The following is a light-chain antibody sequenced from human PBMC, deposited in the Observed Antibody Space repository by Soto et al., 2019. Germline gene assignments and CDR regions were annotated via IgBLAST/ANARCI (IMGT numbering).Light chain of an antibody. V-gene: IGKV3D-20*02. CDR3: QQRSNI. CDR1: QSISNSY. Sequence: DIVLTQSPGTLSLSPGERATLSCRASQSISNSYLAWFQQKPGQAPRLLIYGASNRATGIPARFSGSGSGTDFTLTISSLEPEDFAVYYCQQRSNIFGPGTKVDIK. CDR2: GAS. J-gene: IGKJ3*01.